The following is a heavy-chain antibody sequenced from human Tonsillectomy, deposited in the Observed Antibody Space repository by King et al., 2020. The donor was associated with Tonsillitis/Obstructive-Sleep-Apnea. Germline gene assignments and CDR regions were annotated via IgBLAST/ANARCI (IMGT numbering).Heavy chain of an antibody. CDR1: GGSFSGYY. D-gene: IGHD3-16*01. J-gene: IGHJ4*02. CDR2: INHSGST. Sequence: VQLQQWGAGLLKPSETLSLTCAVYGGSFSGYYWSWIRQPPGKGLEWIGEINHSGSTNYNPSLKSRVTISVDTSKNQFSLKLSSVTAADTAVYYCARGITFGGVYAHQYYFDYWGQGTLVTVSS. CDR3: ARGITFGGVYAHQYYFDY. V-gene: IGHV4-34*01.